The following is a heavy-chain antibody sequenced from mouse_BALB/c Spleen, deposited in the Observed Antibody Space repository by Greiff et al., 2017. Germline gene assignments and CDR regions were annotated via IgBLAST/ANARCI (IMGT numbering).Heavy chain of an antibody. CDR3: TRYLPLWDYFDY. D-gene: IGHD1-1*01. CDR1: GYTFTSYY. J-gene: IGHJ2*01. CDR2: INPSNGGT. V-gene: IGHV1S81*02. Sequence: QVQLQQSGAELVKPGASVKLSCKASGYTFTSYYMYWVKQRPGQGLEWIGEINPSNGGTNFNEKFKSKATLTVDKSSSTAYMQLSSLTSEDSAVYYCTRYLPLWDYFDYWGQGTTLTVSS.